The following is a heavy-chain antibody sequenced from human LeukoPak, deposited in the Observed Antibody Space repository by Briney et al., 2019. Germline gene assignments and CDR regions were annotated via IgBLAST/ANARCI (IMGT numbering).Heavy chain of an antibody. J-gene: IGHJ4*02. CDR2: FDPEDGET. CDR3: ATPSYVTYGDYYFDY. D-gene: IGHD4-17*01. Sequence: ASVKVSCKASGGTFSSYAISWVRQAPGKGLEWMGGFDPEDGETIYAQKFQGRVTITADTSTDTAYMELSSLRSEDTAVYHCATPSYVTYGDYYFDYWGQGTLVTVSS. V-gene: IGHV1-24*01. CDR1: GGTFSSYA.